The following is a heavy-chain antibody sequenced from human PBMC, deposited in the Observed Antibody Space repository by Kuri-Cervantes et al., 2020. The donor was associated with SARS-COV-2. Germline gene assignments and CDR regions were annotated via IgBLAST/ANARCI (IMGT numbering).Heavy chain of an antibody. V-gene: IGHV1-2*04. J-gene: IGHJ4*02. CDR3: ARGLDTAMAYYFDY. CDR1: GYTFTSYY. Sequence: ASVKVSCKASGYTFTSYYMHWVRQAPGQGLEWMGWINPNSGGTNYAQKFQGWVTMTRDTSISTAYMELSRLRSDDTAVYYCARGLDTAMAYYFDYWGQGTLVTVSS. D-gene: IGHD5-18*01. CDR2: INPNSGGT.